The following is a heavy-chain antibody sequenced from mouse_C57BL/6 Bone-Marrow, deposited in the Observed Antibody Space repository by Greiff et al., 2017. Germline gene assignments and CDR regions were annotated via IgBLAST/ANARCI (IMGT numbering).Heavy chain of an antibody. Sequence: EVQLVESGAELVRPGASVKLSCTASGFNIKDDYMHWVKQRPEQGLEWIGWIDPENGDTEYASKFQGKATITADTSSNTAYLQLSSLTSEDTAVYYCTGRLQDYWGQGTTLTVSS. D-gene: IGHD2-13*01. CDR3: TGRLQDY. V-gene: IGHV14-4*01. CDR1: GFNIKDDY. CDR2: IDPENGDT. J-gene: IGHJ2*01.